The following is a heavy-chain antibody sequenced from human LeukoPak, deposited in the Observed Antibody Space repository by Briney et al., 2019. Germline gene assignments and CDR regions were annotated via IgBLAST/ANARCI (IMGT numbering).Heavy chain of an antibody. CDR2: ISQNGET. D-gene: IGHD4-11*01. V-gene: IGHV4-34*01. CDR1: GGSFSGYW. CDR3: ARADYSLP. Sequence: PSETLSLTCAVSGGSFSGYWWCWIRQSPGAGLEWIGEISQNGETNYNPSFESRVTVSLDTSKKQFSLHLSSVTAADTAVYYCARADYSLPWGQGTPVTVSS. J-gene: IGHJ5*02.